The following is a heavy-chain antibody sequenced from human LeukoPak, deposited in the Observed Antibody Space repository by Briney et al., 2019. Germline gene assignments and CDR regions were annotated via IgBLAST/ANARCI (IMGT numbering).Heavy chain of an antibody. D-gene: IGHD6-6*01. CDR2: INPNSGGT. CDR1: GYTFTGYY. V-gene: IGHV1-2*06. CDR3: ARDINALEYSTP. J-gene: IGHJ5*02. Sequence: GASVKVSCKASGYTFTGYYMHWVRQAPGQGLEWMGRINPNSGGTNYAQKFQGRVTMTRDTSISTAYMELSRLRSNDTAVYYGARDINALEYSTPWGQGTLVTVSS.